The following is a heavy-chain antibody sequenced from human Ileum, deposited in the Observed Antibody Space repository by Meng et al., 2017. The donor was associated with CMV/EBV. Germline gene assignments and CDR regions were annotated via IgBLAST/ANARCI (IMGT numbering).Heavy chain of an antibody. J-gene: IGHJ4*02. Sequence: GESLKISCAASGFTFSNAWMSWVRQTPVKGLEWVGHIKSKADGGTAGYAAPVKGRFTFSRDDSKNTVYLQMNDLETEDTAVYYCTTAPGGYSGSLNWGQGTLVTVSS. CDR2: IKSKADGGTA. D-gene: IGHD1-26*01. V-gene: IGHV3-15*01. CDR1: GFTFSNAW. CDR3: TTAPGGYSGSLN.